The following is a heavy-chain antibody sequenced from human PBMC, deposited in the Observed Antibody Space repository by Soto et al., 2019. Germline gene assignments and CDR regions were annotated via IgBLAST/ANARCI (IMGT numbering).Heavy chain of an antibody. D-gene: IGHD4-17*01. CDR3: ASSTIYGDYDPFYY. J-gene: IGHJ4*02. V-gene: IGHV4-59*01. CDR2: IYYSGST. Sequence: SETLSLTCTVSGGSISSYYWSWIRQPPGKGLEWIGYIYYSGSTNYNPSLKSRVTISVDTSKNQFSLKLSSVTAADTAVYYCASSTIYGDYDPFYYWGQGTLVTVS. CDR1: GGSISSYY.